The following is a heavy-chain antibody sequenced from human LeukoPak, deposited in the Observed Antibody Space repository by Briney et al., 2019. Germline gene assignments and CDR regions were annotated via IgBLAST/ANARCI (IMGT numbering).Heavy chain of an antibody. D-gene: IGHD6-6*01. CDR2: IWYGGSNK. V-gene: IGHV3-33*01. CDR1: GFTFSSYG. Sequence: PGGSLRLSCAASGFTFSSYGMHWVRQAPGKGLEWVAVIWYGGSNKYYADSVKGRFTISRDNSKNTLYLQMNSLRAEDTAVYYCAREGAGHSSSSGRYFDYWGQGTLVTVSS. J-gene: IGHJ4*02. CDR3: AREGAGHSSSSGRYFDY.